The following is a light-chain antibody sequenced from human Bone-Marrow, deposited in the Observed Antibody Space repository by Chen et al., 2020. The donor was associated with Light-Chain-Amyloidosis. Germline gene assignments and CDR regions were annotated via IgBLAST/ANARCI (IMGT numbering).Light chain of an antibody. CDR3: QVWDRSSDRPV. CDR2: DDS. Sequence: SYVLTQPSSVSVAPGQTATIACGGNNIGSTSVHWYQQTPGQAPLLVVYDDSDRPSGIPERWSGSKSGNTATLTMSRVEVGDEADYYCQVWDRSSDRPVFGGGTKLTVL. J-gene: IGLJ3*02. V-gene: IGLV3-21*02. CDR1: NIGSTS.